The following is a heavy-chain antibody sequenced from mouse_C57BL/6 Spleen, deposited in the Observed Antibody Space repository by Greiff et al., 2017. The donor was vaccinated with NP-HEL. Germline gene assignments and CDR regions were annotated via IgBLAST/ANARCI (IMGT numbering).Heavy chain of an antibody. CDR2: ISSGGDYI. D-gene: IGHD1-1*01. CDR1: GFTFSSYA. CDR3: TRDYYGSSYPYAMDY. J-gene: IGHJ4*01. Sequence: EVKLVESGEGLVKPGGSLKLSCAASGFTFSSYAMSWVRQTPEKRLEWVAYISSGGDYIYYAETVKGRFTISRDNARNTLYLQMSSLKSEDTAMYYCTRDYYGSSYPYAMDYWGQGTSVTVSS. V-gene: IGHV5-9-1*02.